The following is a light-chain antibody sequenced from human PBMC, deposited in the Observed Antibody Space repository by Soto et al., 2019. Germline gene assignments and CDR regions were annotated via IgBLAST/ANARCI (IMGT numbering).Light chain of an antibody. CDR2: DAS. CDR3: QQYGNSFT. Sequence: EIVLTQSPGTLSLSPGERATLSCRASQSVSSSYLAWYQQKPGQAPRLLIYDASSRATGIPDRISGSGSGTDFTLTISRLEPEDFAVYYCQQYGNSFTFGPGTKVDIK. CDR1: QSVSSSY. J-gene: IGKJ3*01. V-gene: IGKV3-20*01.